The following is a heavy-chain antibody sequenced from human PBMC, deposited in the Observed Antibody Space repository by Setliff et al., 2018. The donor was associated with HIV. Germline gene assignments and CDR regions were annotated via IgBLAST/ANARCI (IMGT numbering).Heavy chain of an antibody. CDR3: ARGFDYAQRPPLYYFDY. Sequence: SETLSLTCTVSGDSISSYFWSWIRQSPGKGLEWIGFRSTTGSTNYNPSLRSRVTISVDTSKNQFSLRLTSVTAADTAVYYCARGFDYAQRPPLYYFDYWGQGTLVTVSS. CDR1: GDSISSYF. V-gene: IGHV4-4*09. D-gene: IGHD2-2*01. J-gene: IGHJ4*02. CDR2: RSTTGST.